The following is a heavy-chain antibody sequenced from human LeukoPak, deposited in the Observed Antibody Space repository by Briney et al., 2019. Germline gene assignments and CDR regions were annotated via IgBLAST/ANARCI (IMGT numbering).Heavy chain of an antibody. CDR3: ARDLYRIVVVPHYFDY. CDR2: ISSSSSYI. V-gene: IGHV3-21*01. CDR1: GFTFSSYS. Sequence: GGSLRLSCAASGFTFSSYSMNWVRQAPGKGLEWVSSISSSSSYIYYADSVKGRSTISRDNAKNSLYLQMNSLRAEDTAVYYCARDLYRIVVVPHYFDYWGQGTLVTVSS. J-gene: IGHJ4*02. D-gene: IGHD3-22*01.